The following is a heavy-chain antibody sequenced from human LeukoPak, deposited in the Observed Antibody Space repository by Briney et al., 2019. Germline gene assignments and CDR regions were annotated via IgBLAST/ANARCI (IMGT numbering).Heavy chain of an antibody. Sequence: ASVKVSCKASGYTFTSYDINWVRQATGQGLEWMGWMNPNSGNTGYAQKFQGRVTMTRNTSISTAYMELSSLRSEDTAVYYCARGRNPHMVRGVYYYYYYMDVWGKGTTVTISS. V-gene: IGHV1-8*01. D-gene: IGHD3-10*01. J-gene: IGHJ6*03. CDR1: GYTFTSYD. CDR3: ARGRNPHMVRGVYYYYYYMDV. CDR2: MNPNSGNT.